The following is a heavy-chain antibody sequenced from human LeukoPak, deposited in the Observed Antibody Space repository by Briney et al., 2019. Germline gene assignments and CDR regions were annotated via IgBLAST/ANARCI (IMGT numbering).Heavy chain of an antibody. J-gene: IGHJ4*02. CDR3: AKDAYDIPAFFDY. V-gene: IGHV3-30*18. CDR1: GFTFRSYG. D-gene: IGHD3-9*01. CDR2: ISYDGSNR. Sequence: GGSLRLSCAASGFTFRSYGMHWVRQAPGKGLEWVTVISYDGSNRYYADSVKGRFTISRDNSKNTLYLQMNSLRAEDTAVYYCAKDAYDIPAFFDYWGQGILVTVSS.